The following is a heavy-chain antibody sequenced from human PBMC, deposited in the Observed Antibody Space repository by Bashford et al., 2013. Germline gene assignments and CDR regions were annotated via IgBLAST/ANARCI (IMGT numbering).Heavy chain of an antibody. CDR3: ARQGRWVLEHGLDV. CDR1: GGSISSSSYY. V-gene: IGHV4-39*01. Sequence: SETLSLTCTVSGGSISSSSYYWGWIRQPQGRDWSGLGVAFYSGSMYYNPSLKSRVTISVDTSKKQFSLKLSSVTAADTAVYYCARQGRWVLEHGLDVWGQGTTVTVSS. CDR2: AFYSGSM. D-gene: IGHD2-2*03. J-gene: IGHJ6*02.